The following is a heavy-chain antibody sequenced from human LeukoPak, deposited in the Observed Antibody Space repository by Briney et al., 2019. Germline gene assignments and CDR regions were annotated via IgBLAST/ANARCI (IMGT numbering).Heavy chain of an antibody. V-gene: IGHV3-33*01. Sequence: GRSLRLSCAASGFTFSSYDMHWVRQAPGKGLEWVAVIWYDGSYKYYGDSVKGRFTISRDNSKNTLYLQINSLRAEDTAVYYCARDHGSGSYPLDYWGQGTLVTVSS. CDR1: GFTFSSYD. CDR3: ARDHGSGSYPLDY. J-gene: IGHJ4*02. D-gene: IGHD3-10*01. CDR2: IWYDGSYK.